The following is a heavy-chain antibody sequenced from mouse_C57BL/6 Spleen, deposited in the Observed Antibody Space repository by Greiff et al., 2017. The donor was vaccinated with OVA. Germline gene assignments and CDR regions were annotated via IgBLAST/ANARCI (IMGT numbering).Heavy chain of an antibody. D-gene: IGHD2-4*01. Sequence: QVQLKESGPELVKPGASVKISCKASGYAFSSSWMNWVKQRPGKGLEWIGRIYPGDGDTNYNGKFKGKATLTADKSSSTAYMQLSSLTSEDSAVYFCARGYYDYDEEAFDYWGQGTTLTVSS. V-gene: IGHV1-82*01. J-gene: IGHJ2*01. CDR2: IYPGDGDT. CDR1: GYAFSSSW. CDR3: ARGYYDYDEEAFDY.